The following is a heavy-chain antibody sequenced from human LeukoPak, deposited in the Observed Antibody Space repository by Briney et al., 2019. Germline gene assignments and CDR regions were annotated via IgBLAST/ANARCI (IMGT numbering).Heavy chain of an antibody. J-gene: IGHJ4*02. CDR2: IKQDGGEK. CDR3: ARHRLQLERRGLDY. CDR1: GFTFSSYW. Sequence: PGGSLRLSCAASGFTFSSYWMSWVRQAPGKGLEWEANIKQDGGEKYYVDSVKGRFTISRDNAKNSLYLQMNSLRAEDTAVYYCARHRLQLERRGLDYWGQGTLVTVSS. D-gene: IGHD1-1*01. V-gene: IGHV3-7*01.